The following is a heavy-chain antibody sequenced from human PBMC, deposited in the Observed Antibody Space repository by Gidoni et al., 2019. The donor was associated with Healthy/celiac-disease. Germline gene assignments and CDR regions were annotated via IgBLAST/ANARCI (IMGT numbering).Heavy chain of an antibody. V-gene: IGHV4-30-4*01. CDR1: GGSISSGDYY. CDR2: IYYSGST. CDR3: ARERLTAMVRGSWYFDY. Sequence: QVQLQESGPGLVKPSQTLSLTCTVSGGSISSGDYYWSWIRQPPGKGLEWIGYIYYSGSTYYNPSLKSRVTISVDTSKNQFSLKLSSVTAADTAVYYCARERLTAMVRGSWYFDYWGQGTLVTVSS. J-gene: IGHJ4*02. D-gene: IGHD5-18*01.